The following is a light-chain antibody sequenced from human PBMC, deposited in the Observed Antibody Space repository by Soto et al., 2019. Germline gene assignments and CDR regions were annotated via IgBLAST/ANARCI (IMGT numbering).Light chain of an antibody. Sequence: DIQMTQSPSTLSASVGDRVTITWRASQSINSWLAWYQQKPGKAPQILIYDASTLKSGVPSRFSASGSGTEFTLIISSLQPDDFATYYCQQYTSYSWTFGQGTKVDIK. J-gene: IGKJ1*01. CDR1: QSINSW. CDR3: QQYTSYSWT. CDR2: DAS. V-gene: IGKV1-5*01.